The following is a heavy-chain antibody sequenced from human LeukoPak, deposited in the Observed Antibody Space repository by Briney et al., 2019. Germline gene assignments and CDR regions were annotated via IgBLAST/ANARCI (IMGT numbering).Heavy chain of an antibody. D-gene: IGHD2-15*01. CDR2: ISGSGGST. Sequence: GGSLRLSCAASGFTFSSYAMSWVRQAPGKGLEWVSAISGSGGSTYYADSVKGRFTNSRDNSKNTLYLQMNSLRAEDTAVYYCAKARYCSGGSCYTVVDYWGRGTLVTVSS. CDR3: AKARYCSGGSCYTVVDY. V-gene: IGHV3-23*01. CDR1: GFTFSSYA. J-gene: IGHJ4*02.